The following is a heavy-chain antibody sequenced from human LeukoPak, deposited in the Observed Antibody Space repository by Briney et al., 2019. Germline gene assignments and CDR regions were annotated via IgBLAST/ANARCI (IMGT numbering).Heavy chain of an antibody. CDR3: ARVSVDIVATTHYNWFDP. D-gene: IGHD5-12*01. Sequence: PPETLSLTCTVSGGSPSSYYWSWVRPPPGKGLGWIGYIYYSGSTNYNPSLKSRVTISVDTSKNQFSLKLSSVTAAYTAVYYCARVSVDIVATTHYNWFDPWGEGTLVTVSS. CDR2: IYYSGST. V-gene: IGHV4-59*08. J-gene: IGHJ5*02. CDR1: GGSPSSYY.